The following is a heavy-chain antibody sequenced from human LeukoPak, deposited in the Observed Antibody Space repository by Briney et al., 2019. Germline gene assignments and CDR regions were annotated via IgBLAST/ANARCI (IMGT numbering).Heavy chain of an antibody. CDR3: AKGGIYCSGGSCSPKHYYFDY. D-gene: IGHD2-15*01. Sequence: GGSLRLSCAASGFIFSRHGMNWVRQAPGKGLEWVSGISPSGDITYYADSVKGHFTISRDNSKNTLYLQMNSLRAEDTAVYYCAKGGIYCSGGSCSPKHYYFDYWGQGTLVTVSS. J-gene: IGHJ4*02. CDR1: GFIFSRHG. V-gene: IGHV3-23*01. CDR2: ISPSGDIT.